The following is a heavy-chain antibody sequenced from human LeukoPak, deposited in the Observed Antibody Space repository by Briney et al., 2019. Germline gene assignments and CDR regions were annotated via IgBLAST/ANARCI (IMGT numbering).Heavy chain of an antibody. Sequence: SVKVSCKASGGTFSSYAISWVRQAPGQGLEWMGGIIPIFGTANYAQKFQGRVTITADESTSTAYMELSSLRSEDTAVYYCAIGVVYAIGHYYYYGMDVWGQGTTVTVSS. D-gene: IGHD2-8*02. V-gene: IGHV1-69*13. J-gene: IGHJ6*02. CDR3: AIGVVYAIGHYYYYGMDV. CDR1: GGTFSSYA. CDR2: IIPIFGTA.